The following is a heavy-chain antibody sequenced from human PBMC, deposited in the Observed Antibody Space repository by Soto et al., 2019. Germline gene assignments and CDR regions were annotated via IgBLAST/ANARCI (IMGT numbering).Heavy chain of an antibody. Sequence: PSETLSLTGTVSGGSISSGDYYWSWIRQPPGKGLEWIGYIYYSGSTYYNPSLKSRVTISVDTSKNQFSLKLSSVTAADTAVYYCARVRVDYYDSSGYYLFDYWGQGTLVTVSS. D-gene: IGHD3-22*01. J-gene: IGHJ4*02. CDR3: ARVRVDYYDSSGYYLFDY. CDR2: IYYSGST. V-gene: IGHV4-30-4*01. CDR1: GGSISSGDYY.